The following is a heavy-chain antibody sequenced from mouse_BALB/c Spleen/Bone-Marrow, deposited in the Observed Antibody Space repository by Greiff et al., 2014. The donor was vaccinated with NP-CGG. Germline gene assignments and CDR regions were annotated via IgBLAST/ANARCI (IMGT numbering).Heavy chain of an antibody. Sequence: VQLQQSGAELVRSGASVKLSCTASGFNIKDYYMHWVKQRPEQGLEWIGWIDPENGDTEYAPKFQGKATMTADTSSNTAYLQLSSMTSDEATVYYCNARRDYGFDYFDYWGQGTPLTVSS. D-gene: IGHD1-2*01. CDR2: IDPENGDT. V-gene: IGHV14-4*02. J-gene: IGHJ2*01. CDR1: GFNIKDYY. CDR3: NARRDYGFDYFDY.